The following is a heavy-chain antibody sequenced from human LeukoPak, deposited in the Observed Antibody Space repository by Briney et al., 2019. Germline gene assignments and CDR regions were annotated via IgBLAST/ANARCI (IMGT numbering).Heavy chain of an antibody. D-gene: IGHD3-22*01. V-gene: IGHV4-59*01. Sequence: SETLSLTCTVSGGSISSYYWSWIRQSPGKGLEWIGYIYYSGSTNYNPSLKSRVTISVDTSKNQFPLKLSSVTAADTAVYYCARGYCYDSSGYYYWGQGTLVTVSS. CDR3: ARGYCYDSSGYYY. CDR1: GGSISSYY. J-gene: IGHJ4*02. CDR2: IYYSGST.